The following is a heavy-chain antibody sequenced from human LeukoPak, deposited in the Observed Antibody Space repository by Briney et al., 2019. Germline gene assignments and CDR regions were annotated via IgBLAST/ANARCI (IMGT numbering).Heavy chain of an antibody. CDR2: NFPGHSGA. J-gene: IGHJ4*02. Sequence: GEPLQTPSKGPGSRFISYWIGWARRLPGRGLKGMAINFPGHSGATYIPSFRGQLAISADKSNSTACLQWSSLKASDTAMYYCARQDGYKLGNDYWGQGTLVTVSS. CDR1: GSRFISYW. V-gene: IGHV5-51*01. CDR3: ARQDGYKLGNDY. D-gene: IGHD5-24*01.